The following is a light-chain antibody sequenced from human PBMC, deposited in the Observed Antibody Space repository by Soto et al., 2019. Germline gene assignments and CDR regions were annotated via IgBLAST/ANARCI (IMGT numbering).Light chain of an antibody. CDR2: DVS. Sequence: QSALTQPASVSGSPGQSITISCTGTRSDVGGYNYVSWYQQHPGKAPKLMIYDVSNRPSGVSNRFSGSKSGNTASLTISGLQAEDEADYYCSSYTSSSTFFGTGTKLTVL. V-gene: IGLV2-14*01. CDR1: RSDVGGYNY. CDR3: SSYTSSSTF. J-gene: IGLJ1*01.